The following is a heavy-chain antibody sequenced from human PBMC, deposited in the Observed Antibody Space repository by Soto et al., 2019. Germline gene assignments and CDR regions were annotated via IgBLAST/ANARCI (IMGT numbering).Heavy chain of an antibody. CDR2: ISIDGTRT. V-gene: IGHV3-30*01. CDR1: GISLNSYG. D-gene: IGHD6-13*01. J-gene: IGHJ5*02. Sequence: QAQLVESGGGVVQPGGSLRLSCVASGISLNSYGIHWVRHTPGKWLQWVAVISIDGTRTYYADSVKGRFTLSRDNCKNTQKPQMYSLTIEATAIHYCARAPGSTHRDPWGKGSQVTASP. CDR3: ARAPGSTHRDP.